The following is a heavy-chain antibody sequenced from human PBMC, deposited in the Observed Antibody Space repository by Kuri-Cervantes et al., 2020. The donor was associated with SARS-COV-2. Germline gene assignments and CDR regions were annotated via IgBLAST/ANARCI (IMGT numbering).Heavy chain of an antibody. CDR1: GFTFSSYA. Sequence: GESLKISCAASGFTFSSYAMSWVRQAPGKGLEWVSAISGSGGSTYYADSVKGRFTISRDNAKNTLYLQMNSLRAEDTAVYYCARLGSSSSFDYWGQGTLVTVSS. D-gene: IGHD6-19*01. V-gene: IGHV3-23*01. J-gene: IGHJ4*02. CDR3: ARLGSSSSFDY. CDR2: ISGSGGST.